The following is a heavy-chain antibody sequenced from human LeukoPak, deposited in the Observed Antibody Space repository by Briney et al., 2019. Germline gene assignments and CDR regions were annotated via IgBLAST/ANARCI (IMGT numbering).Heavy chain of an antibody. Sequence: ASVKVSCKASGYTFTGYYMHWVRQAPGQGLEWMGWINPNSGGANYAQKFQGRVTMTRDTSISTAYMELSRLRSDDTAVYYCARFREEKRSGWYYFDYWGQGTLVTVSS. J-gene: IGHJ4*02. D-gene: IGHD6-19*01. CDR3: ARFREEKRSGWYYFDY. V-gene: IGHV1-2*02. CDR2: INPNSGGA. CDR1: GYTFTGYY.